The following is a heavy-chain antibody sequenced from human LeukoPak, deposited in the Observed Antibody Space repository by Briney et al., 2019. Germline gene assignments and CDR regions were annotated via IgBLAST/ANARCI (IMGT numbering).Heavy chain of an antibody. D-gene: IGHD3-10*01. CDR2: ISSSSSYI. CDR3: ARNMVRGVIAYYFDY. CDR1: GFTFSSYS. V-gene: IGHV3-21*01. J-gene: IGHJ4*02. Sequence: GGSLRLSCAAPGFTFSSYSMNWVRQAPGKGLEWVSSISSSSSYIYYADSVKGRFTISRDNAKNSLYLQMNSLRAEDTAVYYCARNMVRGVIAYYFDYWGQGTLVTVSS.